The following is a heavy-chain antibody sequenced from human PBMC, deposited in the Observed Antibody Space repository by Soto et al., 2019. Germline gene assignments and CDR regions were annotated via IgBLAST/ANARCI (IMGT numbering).Heavy chain of an antibody. Sequence: SETLSLTCAVYGGSFSGYYWSWVRQPPGKGLEWIGENNHSGSTNYKPSHKSRVTISVDTSKNQFSLKLSSVTAADTAVYYCARVPRGYYGSGKYYFDYWGQGTLVTVSS. CDR3: ARVPRGYYGSGKYYFDY. D-gene: IGHD3-10*01. CDR1: GGSFSGYY. CDR2: NNHSGST. J-gene: IGHJ4*02. V-gene: IGHV4-34*01.